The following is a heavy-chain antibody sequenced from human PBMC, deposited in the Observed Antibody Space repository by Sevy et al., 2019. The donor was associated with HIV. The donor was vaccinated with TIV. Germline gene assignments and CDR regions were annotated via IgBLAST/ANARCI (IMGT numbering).Heavy chain of an antibody. V-gene: IGHV3-7*03. CDR2: IKQDESEK. D-gene: IGHD2-21*01. J-gene: IGHJ3*01. CDR1: GFTFNRYW. CDR3: AKIDDGDFGDVVRV. Sequence: GGSLRLSCAASGFTFNRYWMSWVRQAPGKGLEWVANIKQDESEKHYADSVKGRFTISRDNTTNSLFLQLDTVRDEDSAIYYCAKIDDGDFGDVVRVWGQGTMVTVSS.